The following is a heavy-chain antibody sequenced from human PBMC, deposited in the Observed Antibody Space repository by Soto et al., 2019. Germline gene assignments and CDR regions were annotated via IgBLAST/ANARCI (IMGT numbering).Heavy chain of an antibody. D-gene: IGHD4-17*01. J-gene: IGHJ6*02. V-gene: IGHV3-53*01. Sequence: GSLRLSCGASGLTGSSNSMSWGRQGPGKGLEWVSVIYSGGSTYYADSVKGRFTISRDNSKNTLYLQMNSLRAEDTAVYYCERIDYGDYGYYGMDVWGQGTTVTVSS. CDR1: GLTGSSNS. CDR2: IYSGGST. CDR3: ERIDYGDYGYYGMDV.